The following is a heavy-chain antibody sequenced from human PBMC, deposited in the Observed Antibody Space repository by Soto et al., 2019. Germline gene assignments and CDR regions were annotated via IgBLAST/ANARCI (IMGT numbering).Heavy chain of an antibody. CDR2: ISSDGSTT. D-gene: IGHD6-13*01. CDR3: AREEPVSSWSPLDC. CDR1: GFTFSNYW. V-gene: IGHV3-74*01. J-gene: IGHJ4*02. Sequence: EVQLVESGGGLVQPGGSLRLSCAASGFTFSNYWMHWVRQAPGKGLVWVSRISSDGSTTNYADSVRGGFTISSASAKNTLYLQMISLRAEDTAVYYCAREEPVSSWSPLDCWGQGNLVTVSS.